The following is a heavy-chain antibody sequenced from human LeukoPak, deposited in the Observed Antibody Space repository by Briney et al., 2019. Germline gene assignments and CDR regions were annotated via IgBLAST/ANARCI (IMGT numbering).Heavy chain of an antibody. CDR1: GGSFSGYY. CDR2: INHSGST. CDR3: ARLSRPRLRIVVVPAAGYFDY. V-gene: IGHV4-34*01. Sequence: KPSETLSPTCAVYGGSFSGYYWSWIRQPPGKGLEWIGEINHSGSTNYNPSLKSRVTISVDTSKNQFSLKLSSVTAADTAVYYCARLSRPRLRIVVVPAAGYFDYWGQGTLVTVSS. D-gene: IGHD2-2*01. J-gene: IGHJ4*02.